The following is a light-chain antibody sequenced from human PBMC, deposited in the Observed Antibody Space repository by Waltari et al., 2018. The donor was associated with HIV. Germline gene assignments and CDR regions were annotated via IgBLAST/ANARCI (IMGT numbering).Light chain of an antibody. CDR1: QSLSNW. CDR2: TAS. Sequence: DIQMTQSPYTLSASVGDRVTLTCRASQSLSNWLAWYQQKPGKAPKLLIYTASSLESGVPSRFSGSGSGTEFTLTISSLQPDDFATYYCQQYNTYSGTFGQGTKVEIK. V-gene: IGKV1-5*03. J-gene: IGKJ1*01. CDR3: QQYNTYSGT.